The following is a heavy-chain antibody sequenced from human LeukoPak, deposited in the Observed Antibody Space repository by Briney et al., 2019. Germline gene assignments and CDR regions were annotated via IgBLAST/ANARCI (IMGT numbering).Heavy chain of an antibody. V-gene: IGHV1-69*05. D-gene: IGHD4-17*01. CDR3: AREEDTGLLDY. CDR2: IIPIFGTA. J-gene: IGHJ4*02. Sequence: GSSVKVSCKSSGGTFSSYAISWVRQAPGQGLAWMGGIIPIFGTANYAQRFQGRVTITTDESTSTAYMELSSLRSEDTAVYYCAREEDTGLLDYWGQGTLVTVSS. CDR1: GGTFSSYA.